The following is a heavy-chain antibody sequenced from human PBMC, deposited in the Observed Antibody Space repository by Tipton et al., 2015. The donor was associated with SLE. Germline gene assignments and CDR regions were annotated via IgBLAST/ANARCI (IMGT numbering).Heavy chain of an antibody. V-gene: IGHV5-51*01. CDR2: IYPGDSDT. D-gene: IGHD4-23*01. Sequence: VQLVQSGTEVKKPGESLKISCKGSGYSFTSYWIGWVRQMPGKGLEWMGIIYPGDSDTRYSPSFQGQVTISADKSISTAYLQWSSLKASDTAMYYCARRIDYGGNPCAFDIWGQGTMVTVSS. CDR3: ARRIDYGGNPCAFDI. CDR1: GYSFTSYW. J-gene: IGHJ3*02.